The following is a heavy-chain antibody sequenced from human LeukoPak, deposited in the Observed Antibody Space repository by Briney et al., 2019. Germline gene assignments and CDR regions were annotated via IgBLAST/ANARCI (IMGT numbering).Heavy chain of an antibody. D-gene: IGHD6-13*01. Sequence: SQTLSLTCTVSGGSISSGDYYWSWIRQPPGKGLEWIGYIYYSGSTYYNPSLKSRVTISADTSKNQFSLKLSSVTAADTAVYYCQGFGGYSSSWYYFDYWGQGTLVTVSS. CDR2: IYYSGST. CDR1: GGSISSGDYY. V-gene: IGHV4-30-4*01. J-gene: IGHJ4*02. CDR3: QGFGGYSSSWYYFDY.